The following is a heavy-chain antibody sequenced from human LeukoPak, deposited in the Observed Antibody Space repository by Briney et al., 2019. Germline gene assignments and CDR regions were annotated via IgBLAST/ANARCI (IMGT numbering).Heavy chain of an antibody. Sequence: GGSLRLSCAASGFIFNTYAMNWVRQARGRGLEWVSLITTSGDTTYYADSVKGRFTISRDNSKNTVHLQMDSLRAEDTAEYYCARSKGSGSYSFDYWGQGTLVTVSS. CDR1: GFIFNTYA. D-gene: IGHD3-10*01. CDR3: ARSKGSGSYSFDY. V-gene: IGHV3-23*01. J-gene: IGHJ4*02. CDR2: ITTSGDTT.